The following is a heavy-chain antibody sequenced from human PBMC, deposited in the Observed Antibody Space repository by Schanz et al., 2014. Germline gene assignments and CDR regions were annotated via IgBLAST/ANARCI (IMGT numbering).Heavy chain of an antibody. Sequence: QVQLVHSGAEVKKPGTAVKVSCKASEYTFTRHYMHWVRQAPGQGLEWMGIIHSTGGTTSHAQKFQGRVTMTRDTSTSTVYMELRSLTSDDTAVYYCARFNSGSHSPPYYYYGMDVWGQGTTVTVSS. CDR3: ARFNSGSHSPPYYYYGMDV. J-gene: IGHJ6*02. CDR2: IHSTGGTT. CDR1: EYTFTRHY. V-gene: IGHV1-46*01. D-gene: IGHD1-26*01.